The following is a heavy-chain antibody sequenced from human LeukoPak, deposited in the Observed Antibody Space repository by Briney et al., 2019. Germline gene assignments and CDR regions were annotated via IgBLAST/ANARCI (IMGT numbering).Heavy chain of an antibody. CDR2: IHYSGST. CDR3: ARYSSGWRSFDI. V-gene: IGHV4-59*01. J-gene: IGHJ3*02. CDR1: GGSISSYY. D-gene: IGHD6-19*01. Sequence: SETLSLTCTVSGGSISSYYWSWIRQPPGKGLEWIGYIHYSGSTNYNPSLKSRVTISVDTSKNQFSLNLSSATAADTAVYYCARYSSGWRSFDIWGQGTMVTVSS.